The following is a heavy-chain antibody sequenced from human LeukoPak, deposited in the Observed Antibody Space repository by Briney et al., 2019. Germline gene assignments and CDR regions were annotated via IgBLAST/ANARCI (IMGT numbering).Heavy chain of an antibody. V-gene: IGHV4-31*03. Sequence: PSETLSLTCTVSGGSISSGGYYWSWIRQHPGKGLEWIGYIYYSGSTYYNPSLKSRVTISVDTSKNQFSLKLSSVTAADTAVYYCARDKGSRSSLRYYYGMDVWGQGTTVTVSS. CDR2: IYYSGST. CDR1: GGSISSGGYY. J-gene: IGHJ6*02. D-gene: IGHD6-6*01. CDR3: ARDKGSRSSLRYYYGMDV.